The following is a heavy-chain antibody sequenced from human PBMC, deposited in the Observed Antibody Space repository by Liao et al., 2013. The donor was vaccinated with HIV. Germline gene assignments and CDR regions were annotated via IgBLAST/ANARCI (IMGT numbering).Heavy chain of an antibody. Sequence: QVQLQESGPGLVKPSETLSLTCTVSYGSISNYYWSWIRQPAGKGLEWIGRIYTSGSTNYNPSLKSRVTISVDTSKNQFSLKLSSVTAADTAVYYCARANPGEYCSSTTCYEMGDIYYFDYWGQGTLVTVSS. V-gene: IGHV4-4*07. CDR2: IYTSGST. CDR1: YGSISNYY. D-gene: IGHD2-2*01. CDR3: ARANPGEYCSSTTCYEMGDIYYFDY. J-gene: IGHJ4*02.